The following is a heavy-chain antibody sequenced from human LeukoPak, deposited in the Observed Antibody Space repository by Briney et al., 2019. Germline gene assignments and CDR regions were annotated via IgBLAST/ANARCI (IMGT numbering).Heavy chain of an antibody. Sequence: SQTLSLTCAVSGGSISSGGYSWSWIRQPPGKGLEWIGYIYHSGSTYYIPSLKSRVTISVDRSKNQFSLKLSSVTAADTAVYYCARDRTGAFDIWGQGTMVTVSS. CDR3: ARDRTGAFDI. CDR1: GGSISSGGYS. J-gene: IGHJ3*02. D-gene: IGHD1-14*01. CDR2: IYHSGST. V-gene: IGHV4-30-2*01.